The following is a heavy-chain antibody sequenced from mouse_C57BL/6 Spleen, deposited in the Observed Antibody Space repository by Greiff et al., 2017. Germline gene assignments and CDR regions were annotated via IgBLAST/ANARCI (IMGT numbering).Heavy chain of an antibody. D-gene: IGHD1-1*01. CDR2: ISSGSSTI. Sequence: EVQGVESGGGLVKPGGSLKLSCAASGFTFSDYGMHWVRQAPEKGLEWVAYISSGSSTIYYADTVKGRFTISRDNAQNTLFLQMTSLRSEDTAMYYCARALYYYGSSLYFDYWGQGTTLTVSS. V-gene: IGHV5-17*01. CDR3: ARALYYYGSSLYFDY. J-gene: IGHJ2*01. CDR1: GFTFSDYG.